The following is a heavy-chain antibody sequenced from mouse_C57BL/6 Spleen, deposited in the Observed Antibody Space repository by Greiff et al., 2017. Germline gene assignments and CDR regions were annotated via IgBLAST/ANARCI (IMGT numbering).Heavy chain of an antibody. CDR2: INYDGSST. CDR1: GFTFSDYY. V-gene: IGHV5-16*01. Sequence: EVQLVESEGGLVQPGSSMKLSCTASGFTFSDYYMAWVRQVPEKGLEWVANINYDGSSTYYLDSLKSRFIISRDNANNILYLQMSSLKSEDTATYYCARADGYYYYAMDYWGQGTSVTVSS. CDR3: ARADGYYYYAMDY. J-gene: IGHJ4*01. D-gene: IGHD2-3*01.